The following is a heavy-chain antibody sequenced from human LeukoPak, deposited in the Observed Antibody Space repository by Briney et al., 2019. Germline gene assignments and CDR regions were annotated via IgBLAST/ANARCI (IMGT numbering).Heavy chain of an antibody. CDR3: ARPLFDYYDSSGYYAY. CDR2: ISAYNGNT. Sequence: ASVKVSCKASGYTFTSYGISWVRQAPGQGLEWMGWISAYNGNTNYAQKFQGRVTMTRNTSISTAYMELSSLRSEDTAVYYCARPLFDYYDSSGYYAYWGQGTLVTVSS. CDR1: GYTFTSYG. D-gene: IGHD3-22*01. V-gene: IGHV1-18*01. J-gene: IGHJ4*02.